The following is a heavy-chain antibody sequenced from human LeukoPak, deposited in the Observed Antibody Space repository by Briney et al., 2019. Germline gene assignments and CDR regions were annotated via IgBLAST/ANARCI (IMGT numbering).Heavy chain of an antibody. J-gene: IGHJ6*03. CDR2: IYYSGST. Sequence: KPSETLSLTCTVSGGCISSYYGSWIRQPPGRGVEWIGYIYYSGSTNYNPSLKSRDTLSVDTSKNQFSLKLTSVTAADTAVYYCARERPHYYGSGSYYGDYYYYYYMDVWGKGTTVTVSS. CDR1: GGCISSYY. D-gene: IGHD3-10*01. CDR3: ARERPHYYGSGSYYGDYYYYYYMDV. V-gene: IGHV4-59*01.